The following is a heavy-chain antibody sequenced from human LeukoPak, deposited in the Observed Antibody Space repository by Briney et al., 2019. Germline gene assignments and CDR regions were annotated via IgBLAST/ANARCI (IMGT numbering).Heavy chain of an antibody. CDR2: MNPNSGNT. V-gene: IGHV1-8*01. CDR3: ARRYSSGRSCCRRKHYFDY. Sequence: ASVKVSCKASGYTFTSYDINWVRQAPGQGLEWMGWMNPNSGNTGYAQKFQGRVTMTRNTSISTAYMELSSLRSEDTALYYCARRYSSGRSCCRRKHYFDYWGQGTLVSVSS. CDR1: GYTFTSYD. D-gene: IGHD2-15*01. J-gene: IGHJ4*02.